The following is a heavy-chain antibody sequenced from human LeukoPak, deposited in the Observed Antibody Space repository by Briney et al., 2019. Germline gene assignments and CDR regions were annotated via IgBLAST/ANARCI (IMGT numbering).Heavy chain of an antibody. D-gene: IGHD6-13*01. Sequence: PGGSLRLSCVASGFTCSSYWMHWVRQAPGKGLVWVSRIQGDGSDTTYADSVKGRFTISRDNAKNTLFLQMNSVRDEDTAVYYCVSNTLIIAEAFYDSWGQGTLVTVSS. CDR3: VSNTLIIAEAFYDS. J-gene: IGHJ4*02. V-gene: IGHV3-74*01. CDR2: IQGDGSDT. CDR1: GFTCSSYW.